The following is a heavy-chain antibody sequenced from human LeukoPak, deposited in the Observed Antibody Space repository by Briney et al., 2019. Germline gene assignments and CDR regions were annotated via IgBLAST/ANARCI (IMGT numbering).Heavy chain of an antibody. CDR3: ARDDVARIVVVTGWFDP. CDR2: ISYDGSNK. Sequence: GGSLRLSCAASGFTFSSYAMHWVRQAPGKGLEWVAVISYDGSNKYYADSVKGRFTISRDNSKNTLYLQMNSLRAEDTAVYYCARDDVARIVVVTGWFDPWGQGTLVTVSS. CDR1: GFTFSSYA. J-gene: IGHJ5*02. D-gene: IGHD3-22*01. V-gene: IGHV3-30-3*01.